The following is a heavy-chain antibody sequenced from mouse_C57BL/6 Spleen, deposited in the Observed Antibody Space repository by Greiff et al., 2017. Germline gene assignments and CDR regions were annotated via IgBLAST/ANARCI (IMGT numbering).Heavy chain of an antibody. V-gene: IGHV1-81*01. CDR2: IYPRSGNT. D-gene: IGHD1-1*01. CDR1: GYTFTSYG. CDR3: AREDTTVVDYFDY. Sequence: QVQLKESGAELARPGASVKLSCKASGYTFTSYGISWVKQRTGQGLEWIGEIYPRSGNTYYNEKFKGKATLTADKSSSTTYMELRSLTSEDSAVYFCAREDTTVVDYFDYWGQGTTLTVSS. J-gene: IGHJ2*01.